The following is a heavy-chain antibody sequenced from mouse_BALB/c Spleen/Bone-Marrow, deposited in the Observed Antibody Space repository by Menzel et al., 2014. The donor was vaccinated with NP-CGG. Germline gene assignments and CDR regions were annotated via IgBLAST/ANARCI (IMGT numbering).Heavy chain of an antibody. CDR3: ASYRYAWYFDV. CDR1: GFNIKDTY. V-gene: IGHV14-3*02. Sequence: LVESGAELVKPGASVKLSCTASGFNIKDTYMHWVKQRPEQGLEWIGRIDPANGNTKYDPKLQSKATITADTSSNTAYLQLSSLTSEDTAVYYCASYRYAWYFDVWGAGTTVTVSS. J-gene: IGHJ1*01. D-gene: IGHD2-14*01. CDR2: IDPANGNT.